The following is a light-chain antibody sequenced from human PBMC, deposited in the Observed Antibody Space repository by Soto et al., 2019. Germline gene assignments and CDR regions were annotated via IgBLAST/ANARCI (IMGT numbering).Light chain of an antibody. CDR3: GSYAGSNNVI. V-gene: IGLV2-8*01. J-gene: IGLJ2*01. CDR2: EVS. Sequence: QSALTQPPSASGSPGQSVTISCTGTSSDVGGYNYVSWYQQHPGKAPKLMIYEVSKRPSGVPDRFSGSKSGNTASLTVSGLQAEDEAGYYCGSYAGSNNVIFGGGTKLTVL. CDR1: SSDVGGYNY.